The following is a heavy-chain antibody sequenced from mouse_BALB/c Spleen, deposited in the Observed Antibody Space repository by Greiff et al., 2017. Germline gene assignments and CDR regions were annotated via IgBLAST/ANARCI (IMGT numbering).Heavy chain of an antibody. Sequence: EVMLVESGPGLVKPSQSLSLTCTVTGYSITSDYAWNWIRQFPGNKLEWMGYISYSGSTSYNPSLKSRISITRDTSKNQFFLQLNSVTTEDTATYYCARGYGSSFHYAMDYWGQGTSVTVSS. D-gene: IGHD1-1*01. CDR3: ARGYGSSFHYAMDY. CDR1: GYSITSDYA. V-gene: IGHV3-2*02. CDR2: ISYSGST. J-gene: IGHJ4*01.